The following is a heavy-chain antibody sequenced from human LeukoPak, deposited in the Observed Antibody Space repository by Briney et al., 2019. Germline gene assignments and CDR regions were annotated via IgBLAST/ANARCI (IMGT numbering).Heavy chain of an antibody. CDR1: GFTFSTYW. Sequence: QAGGSLRLSCAASGFTFSTYWMNWVRQAPGKGLEWVANIKQDGSESNYVDSVKGRFIISRDNAKNSLDLQMNSLRAEDTAVYYCARAASIDYWGQGTLVTVSS. CDR2: IKQDGSES. J-gene: IGHJ4*02. CDR3: ARAASIDY. V-gene: IGHV3-7*03. D-gene: IGHD3-3*02.